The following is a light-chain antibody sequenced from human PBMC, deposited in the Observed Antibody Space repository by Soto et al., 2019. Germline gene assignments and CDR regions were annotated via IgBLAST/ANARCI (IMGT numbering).Light chain of an antibody. V-gene: IGKV3-20*01. CDR1: QSVSSSY. CDR3: QQYGSSVWA. J-gene: IGKJ1*01. CDR2: GAS. Sequence: EIVLTHSPGTLSLSPVERATLSFSASQSVSSSYLAWYQQKPGQAPRLLIYGASSRATGIPDRFSGSGSGTDFTLTISRLEPEDFAVYYCQQYGSSVWAFGQGTKVDNK.